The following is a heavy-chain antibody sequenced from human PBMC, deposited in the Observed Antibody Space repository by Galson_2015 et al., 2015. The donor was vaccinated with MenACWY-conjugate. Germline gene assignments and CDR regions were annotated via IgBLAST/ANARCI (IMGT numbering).Heavy chain of an antibody. CDR2: IDPSDSET. Sequence: QSGAEVKQPGESLTISCKGSGYSFTSFWISWVRQMPGKGLEWMARIDPSDSETNYKSSFQGHVVISADKSTSTAFLQWSSLKSSDTALYFCARHHVSPAMFLDSWGQGTLVTVSS. V-gene: IGHV5-10-1*01. CDR1: GYSFTSFW. CDR3: ARHHVSPAMFLDS. D-gene: IGHD3-10*02. J-gene: IGHJ4*02.